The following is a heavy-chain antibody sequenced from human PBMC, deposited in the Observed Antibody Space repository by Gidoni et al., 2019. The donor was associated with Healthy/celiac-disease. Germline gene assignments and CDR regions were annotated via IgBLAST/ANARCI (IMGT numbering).Heavy chain of an antibody. CDR3: ARDPGGYSSSSCDY. Sequence: FTFSDYYMSWIRQAPGKGLEWVSYISSSSSYTNYADSVKGRFTISRDNAKNSLYLQMNSLRAEDTAVYYCARDPGGYSSSSCDYWGQGTLVTVSS. J-gene: IGHJ4*02. CDR1: FTFSDYY. CDR2: ISSSSSYT. D-gene: IGHD6-6*01. V-gene: IGHV3-11*06.